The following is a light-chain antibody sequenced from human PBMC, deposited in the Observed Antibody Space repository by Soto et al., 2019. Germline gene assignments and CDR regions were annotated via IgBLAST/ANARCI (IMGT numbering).Light chain of an antibody. V-gene: IGLV1-40*01. J-gene: IGLJ2*01. Sequence: QSVLTQPPSVSGAPGPRVTLSCTGGSSNIGAGYDVHWYQQLPGTAPKLLIYGNSNRPSGVPDRFSGSKSGTSASLAITGLQAEDEADYYCQSYDSSLSGVVFGGGTKLTVL. CDR1: SSNIGAGYD. CDR2: GNS. CDR3: QSYDSSLSGVV.